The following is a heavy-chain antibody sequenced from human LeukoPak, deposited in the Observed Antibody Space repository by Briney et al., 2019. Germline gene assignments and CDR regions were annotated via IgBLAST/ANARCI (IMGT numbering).Heavy chain of an antibody. V-gene: IGHV3-48*02. Sequence: GGSLRLSCAASGFTFSSYSMNWVRQAPGKGLEWVSYISSASSTIFYTDSVKGRFAISRDNAKNSLYLQMDSLRDGDTAVYYCARGGYCGSTSCSGSRFDFWGQGTLVTVSS. CDR2: ISSASSTI. D-gene: IGHD2-2*01. CDR1: GFTFSSYS. J-gene: IGHJ4*02. CDR3: ARGGYCGSTSCSGSRFDF.